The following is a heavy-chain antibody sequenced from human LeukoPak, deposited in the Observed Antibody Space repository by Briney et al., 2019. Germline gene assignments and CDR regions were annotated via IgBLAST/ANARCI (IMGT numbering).Heavy chain of an antibody. Sequence: ASVKVSCKASGYTFTSYGISWVRQAPGQGLEWMGWISAYNGNTNYAQKLQGRVTMTTDTSTSTAYMELRILRSDDTAVYYCARGGNIVVVPAANYYFDYWGQGTLVTVSS. J-gene: IGHJ4*02. D-gene: IGHD2-2*01. CDR3: ARGGNIVVVPAANYYFDY. CDR2: ISAYNGNT. CDR1: GYTFTSYG. V-gene: IGHV1-18*01.